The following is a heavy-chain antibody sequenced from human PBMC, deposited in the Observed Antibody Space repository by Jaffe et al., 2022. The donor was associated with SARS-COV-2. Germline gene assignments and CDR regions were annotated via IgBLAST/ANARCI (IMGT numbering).Heavy chain of an antibody. CDR3: ARPLQGSPDY. Sequence: QVQLVESGGGVVQPGRSLRLSCAASGFTFSSYAMHWVRQAPGKGLEWVAVISYDGSNKYYADSVKGRFTISRDNSKNTLYLQMNSLRAEDTAVYYCARPLQGSPDYWGQGTLVTVSS. V-gene: IGHV3-30-3*01. CDR2: ISYDGSNK. CDR1: GFTFSSYA. J-gene: IGHJ4*02. D-gene: IGHD6-13*01.